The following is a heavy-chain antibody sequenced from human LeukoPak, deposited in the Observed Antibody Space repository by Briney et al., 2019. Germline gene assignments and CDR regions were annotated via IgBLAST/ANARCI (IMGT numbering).Heavy chain of an antibody. J-gene: IGHJ4*02. CDR2: ISYDGSNK. V-gene: IGHV3-30-3*01. CDR3: ARDEYYYDSSGLIDY. CDR1: GFTFSSYA. D-gene: IGHD3-22*01. Sequence: GGSLRLSCAASGFTFSSYAMHWVRQAPGKGLEWVAVISYDGSNKYYADSVKGRFTISRDNSKDTLYLQMNSLRAEDTAVYYCARDEYYYDSSGLIDYWGQGTLVTVSS.